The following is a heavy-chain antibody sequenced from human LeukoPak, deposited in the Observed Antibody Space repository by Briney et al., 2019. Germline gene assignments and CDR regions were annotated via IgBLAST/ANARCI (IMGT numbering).Heavy chain of an antibody. CDR2: ISSSSSYI. V-gene: IGHV3-21*01. CDR1: GFTFSGYS. D-gene: IGHD1-1*01. J-gene: IGHJ4*02. CDR3: ARDWGNWDFDY. Sequence: GGSLRLSCAASGFTFSGYSMNWVRQAPGKGLEWVSSISSSSSYIYYADSVKGRFTISRDYAKNSLYLQMNSLRAEDTAVYYCARDWGNWDFDYWGQGTLVIVSS.